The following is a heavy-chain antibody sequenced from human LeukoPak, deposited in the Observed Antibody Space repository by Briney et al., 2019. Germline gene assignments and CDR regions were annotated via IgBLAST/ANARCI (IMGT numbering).Heavy chain of an antibody. CDR3: ARDGGYYDSSGYYTFDY. CDR2: IYTSGST. J-gene: IGHJ4*02. D-gene: IGHD3-22*01. V-gene: IGHV4-61*02. Sequence: SETLSLTCTVSGGSISSGSYYWSWIRQPAGKGLEWIGRIYTSGSTNYNPSLKSRVTMSVDTSKNQFSLKLSSVTAADTAVYYCARDGGYYDSSGYYTFDYWGQGTLVTVSS. CDR1: GGSISSGSYY.